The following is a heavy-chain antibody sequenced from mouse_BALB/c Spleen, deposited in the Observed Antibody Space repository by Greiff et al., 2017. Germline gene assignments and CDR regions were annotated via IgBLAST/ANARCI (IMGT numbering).Heavy chain of an antibody. V-gene: IGHV5-9-4*01. CDR2: ISSGGSYT. D-gene: IGHD2-3*01. CDR3: ARVYDYQAMDY. J-gene: IGHJ4*01. Sequence: EVKLVESGGGLVKPGGSLKLSCAASGFTFSSYAMSWVRQSPEKRLEWVAEISSGGSYTYYPDTVTGRFTISRDNAKNTLYLEMSSLRSEDTAMYYCARVYDYQAMDYWGQGTSVTVSS. CDR1: GFTFSSYA.